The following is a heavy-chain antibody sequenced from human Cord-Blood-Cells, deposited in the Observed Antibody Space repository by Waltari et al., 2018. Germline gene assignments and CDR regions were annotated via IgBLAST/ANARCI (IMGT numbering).Heavy chain of an antibody. Sequence: EVQLVESGGGLVQPGGSLRLSCAAYGFTFSSYDMPCVRQATGKGLEWVSAIGTAGDTYYPGSVKGRFTISRENAKNSLYLQMNSLRAGDTAVYYCAREATGDAFDIWGQGTMVTVSS. D-gene: IGHD1-1*01. CDR2: IGTAGDT. V-gene: IGHV3-13*01. CDR1: GFTFSSYD. CDR3: AREATGDAFDI. J-gene: IGHJ3*02.